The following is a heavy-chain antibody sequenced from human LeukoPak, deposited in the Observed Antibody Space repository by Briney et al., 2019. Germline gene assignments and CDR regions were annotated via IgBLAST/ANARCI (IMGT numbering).Heavy chain of an antibody. Sequence: SETLSLTCAVYGGSSSGYYWTWIRQPPGKGLEWIGEINHSVSDHSGSTNYNPSLNSRVTISVDTSKNQFSLKVTSVTAADTAVYYCARTIGYCSSTSCYPRAFDIWGQGTMVTVSS. J-gene: IGHJ3*02. CDR2: INHSVSDHSGST. CDR3: ARTIGYCSSTSCYPRAFDI. D-gene: IGHD2-2*01. V-gene: IGHV4-34*01. CDR1: GGSSSGYY.